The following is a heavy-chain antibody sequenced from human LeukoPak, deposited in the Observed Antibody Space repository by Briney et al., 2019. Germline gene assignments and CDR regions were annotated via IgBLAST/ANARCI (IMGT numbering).Heavy chain of an antibody. J-gene: IGHJ4*02. D-gene: IGHD1-26*01. CDR1: GFSVSSNY. Sequence: PGGSLRLSCAASGFSVSSNYMNWVRQAPGKGLEGVPVIYSGGSTYYADSVKGRFTISRDNSKNTLYLQKKNLRAEDTLVSYYASHWELRYWGQGTLVTVSS. CDR2: IYSGGST. V-gene: IGHV3-53*01. CDR3: ASHWELRY.